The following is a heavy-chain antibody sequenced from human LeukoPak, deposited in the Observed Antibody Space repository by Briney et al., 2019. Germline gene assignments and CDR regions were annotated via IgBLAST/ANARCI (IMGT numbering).Heavy chain of an antibody. CDR3: ARDAVDTANAV. J-gene: IGHJ6*02. CDR1: GFTFGDYA. D-gene: IGHD5-18*01. V-gene: IGHV3-74*01. CDR2: INSDGSIT. Sequence: QSGGSLRLSCTASGFTFGDYAMSWFRQAPGKGLVWVSHINSDGSITSYADSVKGRFTISRDNAKNTLYLQMNSLRAEDTAVYYCARDAVDTANAVWGQGTTVTVSS.